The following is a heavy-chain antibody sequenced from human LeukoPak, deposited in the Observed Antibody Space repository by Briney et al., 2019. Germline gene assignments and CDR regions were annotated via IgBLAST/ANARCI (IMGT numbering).Heavy chain of an antibody. V-gene: IGHV4-39*01. CDR1: GVSISSGGYY. CDR3: ARRALTGDMEAFDI. J-gene: IGHJ3*02. Sequence: PSETLSLTCTVSGVSISSGGYYWGWIRQPPGKGLEWIGTIYYSGSTYYNPSLKSRVTVSVDTSKNQFSLKLSSVTAADTAVYYCARRALTGDMEAFDIWGQGTVVTVSS. D-gene: IGHD7-27*01. CDR2: IYYSGST.